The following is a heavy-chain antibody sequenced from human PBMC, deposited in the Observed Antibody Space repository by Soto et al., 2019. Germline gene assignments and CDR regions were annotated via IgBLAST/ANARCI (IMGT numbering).Heavy chain of an antibody. Sequence: GASVKVSCKASGGTFSNYTISWVRQAPGQGLEWMGRIIPILDIANYAQKFQGRVTITADKSTSTAYMELSSLRSEDTAVYYCARDYGGNSGSYFDYWGQGTLVTVSS. J-gene: IGHJ4*02. V-gene: IGHV1-69*04. CDR3: ARDYGGNSGSYFDY. CDR1: GGTFSNYT. CDR2: IIPILDIA. D-gene: IGHD4-17*01.